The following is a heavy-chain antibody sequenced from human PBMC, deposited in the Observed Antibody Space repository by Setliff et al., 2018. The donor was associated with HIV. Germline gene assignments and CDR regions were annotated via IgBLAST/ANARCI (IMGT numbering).Heavy chain of an antibody. CDR3: ARGTPVGTIWNYYSYMDL. D-gene: IGHD3-3*01. V-gene: IGHV1-69*13. J-gene: IGHJ6*03. Sequence: ASVKVSCKASGGTLSSYVVSWVRQAPGQGLEWMGGIIGILDTPKYAQKFQGRVTITADESTNTAYMELRSPRSEDTAVYYCARGTPVGTIWNYYSYMDLWGKGTTVTVSS. CDR2: IIGILDTP. CDR1: GGTLSSYV.